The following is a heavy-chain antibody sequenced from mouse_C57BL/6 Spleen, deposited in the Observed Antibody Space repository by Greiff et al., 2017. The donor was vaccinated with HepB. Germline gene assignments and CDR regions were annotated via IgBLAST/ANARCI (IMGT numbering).Heavy chain of an antibody. J-gene: IGHJ2*01. CDR2: IDPSDSYT. CDR1: GYTFTSYW. D-gene: IGHD4-1*01. Sequence: QVQLQQSGAELVKPGASVKLSCKASGYTFTSYWMQWVKQRPGQGLEWIGEIDPSDSYTNYNQKFKGKATLTVDTSSSTAYMQLSSLTSEDSAVYYCARENCFDYWGQGTTLTVSS. V-gene: IGHV1-50*01. CDR3: ARENCFDY.